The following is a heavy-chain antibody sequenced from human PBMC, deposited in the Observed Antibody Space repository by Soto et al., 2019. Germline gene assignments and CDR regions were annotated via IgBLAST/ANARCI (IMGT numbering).Heavy chain of an antibody. CDR2: INPIFGTT. D-gene: IGHD5-12*01. V-gene: IGHV1-69*06. CDR3: AIVGGYGPPY. J-gene: IGHJ4*02. Sequence: QVQLVQSGAEVKKPGASVKVSCRASGGPFASYTYTWVRQAPGQGLEWMGGINPIFGTTNYAQKFQGRATITADKSTSTAYMELTSLTSEDTAVYYCAIVGGYGPPYGGQGTLVIVSS. CDR1: GGPFASYT.